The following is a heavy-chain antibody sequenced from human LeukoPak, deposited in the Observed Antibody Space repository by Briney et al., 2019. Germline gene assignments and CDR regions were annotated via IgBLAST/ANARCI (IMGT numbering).Heavy chain of an antibody. CDR1: GFTFSSYG. CDR2: ISYDGSNK. V-gene: IGHV3-30*03. Sequence: GGSLRLSCAASGFTFSSYGMSWVRQAPGKGLEWVAVISYDGSNKYYADSVKGRFTISRDNSKNTLYLQMNSLRAEDTAVYYCARDVTSSSPDYWGQGTLVTVSS. D-gene: IGHD6-6*01. CDR3: ARDVTSSSPDY. J-gene: IGHJ4*02.